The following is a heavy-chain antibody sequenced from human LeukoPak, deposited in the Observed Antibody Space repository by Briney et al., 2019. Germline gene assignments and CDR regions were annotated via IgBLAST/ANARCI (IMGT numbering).Heavy chain of an antibody. CDR2: IYYSGST. J-gene: IGHJ4*02. CDR3: ARGRYIAVAGTGFDY. D-gene: IGHD6-19*01. Sequence: SETLSLTCTVSGGSTSSYYWSWIRQPPGKGLEWIGYIYYSGSTNYNPSLKSRVTISVDTSKNQFSLKLSSVTAADTAVYYCARGRYIAVAGTGFDYWGQGTLVTVSS. CDR1: GGSTSSYY. V-gene: IGHV4-59*01.